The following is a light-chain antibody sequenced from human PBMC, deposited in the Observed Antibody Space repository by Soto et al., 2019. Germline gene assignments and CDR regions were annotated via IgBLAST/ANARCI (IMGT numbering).Light chain of an antibody. CDR1: SSDVGGYNY. Sequence: QSALTQPASVSGSPGQSITISCTGTSSDVGGYNYVSWYQQHPGKAPKLMIYEVSNRPSGVSNRFYGSKSGNSVSLTIFGFQADDEVDYYSSSYTSSRFDHVFGTGPKLTVL. CDR3: SSYTSSRFDHV. CDR2: EVS. V-gene: IGLV2-14*01. J-gene: IGLJ1*01.